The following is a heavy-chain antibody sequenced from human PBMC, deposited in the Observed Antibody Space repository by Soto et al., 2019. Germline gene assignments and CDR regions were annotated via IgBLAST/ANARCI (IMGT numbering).Heavy chain of an antibody. CDR2: ISAYNGNT. V-gene: IGHV1-18*01. CDR1: GYTFTSYG. D-gene: IGHD5-18*01. CDR3: ARVSGVDTAMVTPDNWFDP. J-gene: IGHJ5*02. Sequence: QVPLVQSGAEVKKPGASVKVSCKASGYTFTSYGISWVRQAPGQGLEWMGWISAYNGNTNYAQKLQGRVTMTTDTSTSTAYMELRSLRSDDTAVYYCARVSGVDTAMVTPDNWFDPWGQGTLVTVSS.